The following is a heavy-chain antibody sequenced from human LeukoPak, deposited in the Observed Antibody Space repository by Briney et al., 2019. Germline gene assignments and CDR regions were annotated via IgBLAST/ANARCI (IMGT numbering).Heavy chain of an antibody. CDR1: GYTFTSSD. D-gene: IGHD4-17*01. CDR3: ARGFRIKSHDYGPYYYMDV. J-gene: IGHJ6*03. V-gene: IGHV1-8*01. Sequence: ASVKVSCRASGYTFTSSDINWVRQATGQGLEWMGWMNPNSGNTGYAQNFQGRVIMTRNTSIATAYMELTSLKSEDTAVYYCARGFRIKSHDYGPYYYMDVWGKGTTVTVSS. CDR2: MNPNSGNT.